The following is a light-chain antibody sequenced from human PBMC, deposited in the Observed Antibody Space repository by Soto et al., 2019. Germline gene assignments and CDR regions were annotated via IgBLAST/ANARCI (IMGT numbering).Light chain of an antibody. CDR1: SSDVGGYKY. V-gene: IGLV2-14*01. J-gene: IGLJ3*02. CDR3: SSYTSTMTLV. CDR2: DVS. Sequence: QTVVTQPASVSGSPGQSITISCTGTSSDVGGYKYVSWYQQQPGKAPKLMIYDVSYRPSGVSNRFSGSKSGNTASLTISGLQAEDEADYYCSSYTSTMTLVFGGGTKVTVL.